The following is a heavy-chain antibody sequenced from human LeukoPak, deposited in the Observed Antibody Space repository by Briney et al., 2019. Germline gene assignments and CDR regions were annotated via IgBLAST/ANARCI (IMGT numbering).Heavy chain of an antibody. J-gene: IGHJ3*02. D-gene: IGHD6-13*01. Sequence: GGSLRLSCAASGFTFSNSWMSWVRQAPGKGLEWVATIKPDGSAQYYVDSVKGRFTISRDNAKNSLYLQMNSLRAEDTAVYYCARDRTTFRTSSSWPRAFDIWGQGTMVTVSS. CDR3: ARDRTTFRTSSSWPRAFDI. CDR1: GFTFSNSW. V-gene: IGHV3-7*01. CDR2: IKPDGSAQ.